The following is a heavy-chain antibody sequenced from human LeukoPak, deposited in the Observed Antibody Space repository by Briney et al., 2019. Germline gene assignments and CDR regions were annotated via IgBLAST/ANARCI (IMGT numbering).Heavy chain of an antibody. CDR3: ARGGRRQVYFDY. Sequence: SETLSLTCAVYGGSFSGYYWSWIRQPPGKGLEWIGEINHSGSTNYNPSLKSRVTISVDTSKNQFSLKLSSVTAADTAVYYCARGGRRQVYFDYWGQGTLVTVSS. CDR2: INHSGST. V-gene: IGHV4-34*01. D-gene: IGHD6-25*01. CDR1: GGSFSGYY. J-gene: IGHJ4*02.